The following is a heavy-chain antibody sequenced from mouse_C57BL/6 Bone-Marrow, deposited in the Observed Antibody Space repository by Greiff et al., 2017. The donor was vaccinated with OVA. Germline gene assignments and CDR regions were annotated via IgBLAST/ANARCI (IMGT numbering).Heavy chain of an antibody. D-gene: IGHD2-12*01. CDR2: IYPSDSET. V-gene: IGHV1-61*01. CDR3: SRADDYSLPFAY. CDR1: GYTFTSYW. J-gene: IGHJ2*01. Sequence: QVQLKQPGAELVRPGSSVKLSCKASGYTFTSYWMDWVKQRPGQGLEWIGNIYPSDSETHYNQKFKDKATLTVDKSSSTAYMQLSSLTSEDSAVYYCSRADDYSLPFAYWGQGTTLTVSA.